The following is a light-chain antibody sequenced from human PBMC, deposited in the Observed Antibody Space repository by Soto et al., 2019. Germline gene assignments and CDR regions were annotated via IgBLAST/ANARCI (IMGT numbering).Light chain of an antibody. J-gene: IGLJ2*01. CDR3: SSYTSTSTVI. CDR1: SSDVGAYKY. CDR2: EVS. Sequence: QSALTQPASVSGSPGQSITISCTGTSSDVGAYKYVSWYQQHPGKAPKLMIYEVSNRPSGVSNRFSGSKSGNTASHTISGLQAEDGADYYCSSYTSTSTVIFGGGTKVTVL. V-gene: IGLV2-14*01.